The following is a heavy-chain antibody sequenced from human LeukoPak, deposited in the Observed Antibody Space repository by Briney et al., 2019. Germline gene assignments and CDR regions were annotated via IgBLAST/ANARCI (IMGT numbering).Heavy chain of an antibody. V-gene: IGHV4-31*03. CDR2: IYYSGST. CDR1: GGSISSGGYS. D-gene: IGHD2-15*01. CDR3: ARGGDGSSATV. J-gene: IGHJ4*02. Sequence: SETLSLTCTVSGGSISSGGYSWSWIRQHPGKGLEWIGYIYYSGSTYYNPSLKSRVTISVDTSKNQFSLKLSSVTAADTAVYYCARGGDGSSATVWGQGTLVTGSS.